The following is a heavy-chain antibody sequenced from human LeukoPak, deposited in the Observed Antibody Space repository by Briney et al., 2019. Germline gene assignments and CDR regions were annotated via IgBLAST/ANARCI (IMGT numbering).Heavy chain of an antibody. CDR1: GFTFSSYW. D-gene: IGHD1-26*01. Sequence: GGSLRPSCAASGFTFSSYWISWVRQAPGKGLEWVANIKQDGSEKYYVDSVKGRFTISRDNAKNSLYLQMNSLRAEDTAVYYCARARHGGSYSNYYYYMDGWGKGTTVTVSS. J-gene: IGHJ6*03. CDR3: ARARHGGSYSNYYYYMDG. V-gene: IGHV3-7*01. CDR2: IKQDGSEK.